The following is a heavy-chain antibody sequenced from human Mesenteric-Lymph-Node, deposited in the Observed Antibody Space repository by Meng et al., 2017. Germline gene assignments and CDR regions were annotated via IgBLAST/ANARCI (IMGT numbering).Heavy chain of an antibody. Sequence: ASVKVSCKASGYTFTSYYMHWVRQAPGQGLEWMGWINPNSGGTNYAQKFQGRVTMTRDTSISTAYMELSRLRSDDTAVYYCARVTSGYYDSSGYSLDAFDIWGQGTMVTVSS. J-gene: IGHJ3*02. CDR3: ARVTSGYYDSSGYSLDAFDI. CDR1: GYTFTSYY. D-gene: IGHD3-22*01. CDR2: INPNSGGT. V-gene: IGHV1-2*02.